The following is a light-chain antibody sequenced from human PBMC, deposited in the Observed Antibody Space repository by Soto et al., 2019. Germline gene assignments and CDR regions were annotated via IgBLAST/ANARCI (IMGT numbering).Light chain of an antibody. V-gene: IGKV1-39*01. J-gene: IGKJ4*01. CDR2: GAS. CDR3: QQSFITPPLT. Sequence: DIQMTQSPSSLSASIGDRITITCRASQSISTYLNWYQQKPGKAPRLLIYGASTLQNGVPSRFSGRWSATDYTLTISSLQPEDFATYYCQQSFITPPLTFGGGTKVEMK. CDR1: QSISTY.